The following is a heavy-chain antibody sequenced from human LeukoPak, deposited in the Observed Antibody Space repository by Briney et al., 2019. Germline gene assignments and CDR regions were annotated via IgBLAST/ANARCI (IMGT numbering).Heavy chain of an antibody. CDR2: IYYSGST. CDR3: ARAPTYSSRGYYFDY. V-gene: IGHV4-59*01. J-gene: IGHJ4*02. Sequence: SETLTLTCTVSGGSISSYYWSWIRQPPGKGLEWIGYIYYSGSTNYNPSLKSRVTISVDTSKNQFSLKLSSVTAADTAVYYCARAPTYSSRGYYFDYWGQRWLLTVSS. D-gene: IGHD6-13*01. CDR1: GGSISSYY.